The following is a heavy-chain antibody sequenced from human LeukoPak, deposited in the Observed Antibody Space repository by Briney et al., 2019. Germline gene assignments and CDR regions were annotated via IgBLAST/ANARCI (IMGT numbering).Heavy chain of an antibody. CDR2: IYYSGVS. CDR1: GGSIISSSFW. D-gene: IGHD3-22*01. Sequence: PSETLSLTCTVSGGSIISSSFWWGWIRQPPGKGLEWIGSIYYSGVSYYNTSLKSRVTISVDTSKNQFSLKLSSVTAADTAVYYCARRHDSSGYYRFDYWGQGTLVTVSS. V-gene: IGHV4-39*01. J-gene: IGHJ4*02. CDR3: ARRHDSSGYYRFDY.